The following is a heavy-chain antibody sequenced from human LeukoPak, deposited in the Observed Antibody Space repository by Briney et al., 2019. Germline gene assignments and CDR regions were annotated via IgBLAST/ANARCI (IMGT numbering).Heavy chain of an antibody. CDR2: ISSSGSTI. V-gene: IGHV3-48*03. CDR1: GFTFSSYE. D-gene: IGHD3-10*01. CDR3: ARGPPYGSGKFGPFDY. J-gene: IGHJ4*02. Sequence: GGSLRLSCAASGFTFSSYEMNWVRQAPGKGLEWVSYISSSGSTIYYSDSVKGRFTISRDNAKNSLYLQMNSLRTEDTAVYYCARGPPYGSGKFGPFDYWGQGTLVTASS.